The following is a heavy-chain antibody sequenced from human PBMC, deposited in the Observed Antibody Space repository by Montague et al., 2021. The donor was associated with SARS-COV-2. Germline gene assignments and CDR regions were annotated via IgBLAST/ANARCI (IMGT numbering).Heavy chain of an antibody. V-gene: IGHV4-34*01. CDR2: INQSGST. CDR3: ARGQSGITMIVVAILGVEFYFDN. D-gene: IGHD3-22*01. J-gene: IGHJ4*02. CDR1: GGSFSDSH. Sequence: SETLSLTCAVYGGSFSDSHWSWLRQPPGKELEWIGEINQSGSTKYNPSLKSRVTISVDTSKNQFSLKLSSLTAADTAVYYCARGQSGITMIVVAILGVEFYFDNWGQGTLITVSS.